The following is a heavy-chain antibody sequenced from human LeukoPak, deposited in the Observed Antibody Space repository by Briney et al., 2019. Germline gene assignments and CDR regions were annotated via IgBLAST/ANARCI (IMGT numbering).Heavy chain of an antibody. J-gene: IGHJ4*02. CDR3: ARVGATVLFGVQY. D-gene: IGHD1-26*01. Sequence: GGSLRLSCAASGFTFSSYSMNWVRQAPGKGLEWVSSISSSSSYIYYADSVKGPFTISRDNAKNSLYLQMNSLRAEDTAVYYCARVGATVLFGVQYWGQGTLVTVSS. CDR2: ISSSSSYI. CDR1: GFTFSSYS. V-gene: IGHV3-21*01.